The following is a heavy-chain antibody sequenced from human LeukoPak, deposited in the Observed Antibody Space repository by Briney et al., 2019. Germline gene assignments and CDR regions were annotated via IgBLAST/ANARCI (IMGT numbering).Heavy chain of an antibody. J-gene: IGHJ4*02. CDR3: ASKSTDHGELRFDY. D-gene: IGHD4-17*01. CDR2: IYYSGST. Sequence: SETLSLTCTVSGGSISSYYWSWIRQSPGKGLEWIGYIYYSGSTNYNPSLKSRVTISVDTSKNQFSLKVSSVTAADTGVYYCASKSTDHGELRFDYWGQGTLVTVSS. V-gene: IGHV4-59*01. CDR1: GGSISSYY.